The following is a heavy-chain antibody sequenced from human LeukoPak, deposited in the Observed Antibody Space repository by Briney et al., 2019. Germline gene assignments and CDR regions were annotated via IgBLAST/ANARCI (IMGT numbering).Heavy chain of an antibody. D-gene: IGHD4-17*01. CDR1: GYTLSDYY. CDR2: VIPNSGGT. V-gene: IGHV1-2*02. CDR3: ARGTVTQSLDI. Sequence: ASVKVSCKASGYTLSDYYMHWVRQAPGQGLEWMGWVIPNSGGTNFAQKFHGRVTMTRDTSISTAYMELSRLSSDDTAVYYCARGTVTQSLDIWGQGTMVTVSP. J-gene: IGHJ3*02.